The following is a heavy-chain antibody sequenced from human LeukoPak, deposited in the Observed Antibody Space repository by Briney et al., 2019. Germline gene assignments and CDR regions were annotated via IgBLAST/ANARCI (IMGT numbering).Heavy chain of an antibody. CDR1: GYSFTGYF. Sequence: ALVKVSCKASGYSFTGYFIHWVRQAPGHGLEWMGWISPDSGGTNYAQNFQGRATMTRDTSISTAYMEVSSLRSDDTAVYYCARKAGKQWHFDYWGQGALVTVSS. CDR3: ARKAGKQWHFDY. CDR2: ISPDSGGT. D-gene: IGHD6-19*01. V-gene: IGHV1-2*02. J-gene: IGHJ4*02.